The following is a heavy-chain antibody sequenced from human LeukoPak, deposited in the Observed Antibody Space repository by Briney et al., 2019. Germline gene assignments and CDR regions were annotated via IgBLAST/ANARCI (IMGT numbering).Heavy chain of an antibody. D-gene: IGHD3-22*01. CDR2: IYTSGST. Sequence: DPSETLSLTCTVSGGSISSYYWSWIRQPAGKGLEWIGRIYTSGSTNYNPSLKSRVTMSVDTSKNQFSLKLSSVTAADTAVYYCARDRRGTYYYDSSGSPWFDPWGQGTLVTVSS. V-gene: IGHV4-4*07. CDR1: GGSISSYY. J-gene: IGHJ5*02. CDR3: ARDRRGTYYYDSSGSPWFDP.